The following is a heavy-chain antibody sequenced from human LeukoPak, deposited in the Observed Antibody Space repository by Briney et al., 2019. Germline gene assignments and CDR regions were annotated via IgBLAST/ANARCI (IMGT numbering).Heavy chain of an antibody. CDR3: ARDYYDSSGYYYGPYYYYGMDV. CDR2: IYYSGST. D-gene: IGHD3-22*01. Sequence: SETLSLTCTVSGGSISSSSYYWGWIRQPPGKGLEWIGSIYYSGSTYYNPSLKSRVTISVDTSKNQFSLKLSSVTAADTAVYYCARDYYDSSGYYYGPYYYYGMDVWGQGTTVTVSS. CDR1: GGSISSSSYY. V-gene: IGHV4-39*07. J-gene: IGHJ6*02.